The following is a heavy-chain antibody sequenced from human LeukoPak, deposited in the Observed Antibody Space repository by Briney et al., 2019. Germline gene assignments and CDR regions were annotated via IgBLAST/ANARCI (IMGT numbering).Heavy chain of an antibody. D-gene: IGHD6-19*01. V-gene: IGHV1-2*02. CDR3: ARVGSGWRNFDY. CDR2: INPNSGGT. CDR1: GYTFTGYY. Sequence: ASVKVSCKASGYTFTGYYMHWVRQAPGQGLEWMGWINPNSGGTNYAQKFQGRVTMTRDTSISAAYMELSRLRSDDTAVYYCARVGSGWRNFDYWGQGTLVTVSS. J-gene: IGHJ4*02.